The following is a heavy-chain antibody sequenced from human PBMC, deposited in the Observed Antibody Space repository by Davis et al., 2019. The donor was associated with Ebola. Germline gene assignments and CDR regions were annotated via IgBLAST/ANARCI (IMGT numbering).Heavy chain of an antibody. CDR2: IIPIFGTA. D-gene: IGHD2-2*02. CDR1: GGTFSSYA. J-gene: IGHJ6*03. Sequence: SVKVSCKASGGTFSSYAISWVRQAPGQGLEWMGGIIPIFGTANYAQKFQGRVTITADESTSTAYMELSSLRSEDTAVYYCARDCSSTSCYTGGYYYYYYMDVWGQGTTVTVSS. CDR3: ARDCSSTSCYTGGYYYYYYMDV. V-gene: IGHV1-69*13.